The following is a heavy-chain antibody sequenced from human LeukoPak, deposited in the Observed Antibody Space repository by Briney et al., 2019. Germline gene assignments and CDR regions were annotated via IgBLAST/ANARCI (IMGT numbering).Heavy chain of an antibody. Sequence: SETLSLTCTVSGYSISSIYYWGWIRQPPGKGLEWIGYIYVTGSTRYNPYLQSRVTISVDTSRNQFFLKMSSVTAADTAVYYCARHIGGGIEDMDVWGTGTMVTVSS. V-gene: IGHV4-38-2*02. J-gene: IGHJ6*03. CDR3: ARHIGGGIEDMDV. D-gene: IGHD3-16*02. CDR1: GYSISSIYY. CDR2: IYVTGST.